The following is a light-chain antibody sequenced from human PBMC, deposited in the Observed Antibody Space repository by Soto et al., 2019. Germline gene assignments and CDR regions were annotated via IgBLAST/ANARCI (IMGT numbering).Light chain of an antibody. V-gene: IGKV1-5*01. CDR3: QQYNSYSWT. Sequence: DIQMTQSPSTLSASVGDRVTITCRASQSISSWLAWYQQKPGKAPKLLIYDASSLESGVPSRFSGCGSGTEFTLTISSLQPDDCATYYCQQYNSYSWTFGKGTKVEIK. J-gene: IGKJ1*01. CDR2: DAS. CDR1: QSISSW.